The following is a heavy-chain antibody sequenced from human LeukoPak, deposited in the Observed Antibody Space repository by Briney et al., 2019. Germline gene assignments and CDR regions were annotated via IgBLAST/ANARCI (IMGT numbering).Heavy chain of an antibody. CDR3: ARRLVGQTFDY. CDR2: IYHSGST. J-gene: IGHJ4*02. Sequence: SETLSLTCTVSGGSVSSNNYQWNWIRQPPGKGLEWIGDIYHSGSTNYNPSLKSRVTISVDTSKNRFSLKLSSVTAADTAVYYCARRLVGQTFDYWGQGTLVTVSS. V-gene: IGHV4-61*01. CDR1: GGSVSSNNYQ. D-gene: IGHD3-10*01.